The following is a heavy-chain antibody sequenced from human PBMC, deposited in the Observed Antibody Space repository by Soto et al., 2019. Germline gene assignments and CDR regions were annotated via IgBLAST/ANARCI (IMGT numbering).Heavy chain of an antibody. CDR2: VSAYDGDT. CDR3: ARDRGYCANGVCFRYDY. D-gene: IGHD2-8*01. Sequence: ASVKVSCKASGYTFTSYGISWVRQAPGQGLEWMGWVSAYDGDTNYAQNFQGRVTMTTDTSTSTAYMDLRSLRSDDTATYYCARDRGYCANGVCFRYDYWGQGTLVTVSS. CDR1: GYTFTSYG. J-gene: IGHJ4*02. V-gene: IGHV1-18*01.